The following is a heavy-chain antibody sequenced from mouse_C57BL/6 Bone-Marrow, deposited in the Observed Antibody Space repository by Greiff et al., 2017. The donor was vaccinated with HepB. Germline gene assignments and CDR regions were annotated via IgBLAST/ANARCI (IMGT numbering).Heavy chain of an antibody. CDR2: IRSKSNNYAT. Sequence: EVMLVESGGGLVQPKGSLKLSCAASGFSFNTYAMNWVRQAPGKGLEWVARIRSKSNNYATYYADSVKDRFTISRDDSESMLYLQMNNLKTEDTAMYYCVTHGNYVGWFAYWGQGTLVTVSA. CDR1: GFSFNTYA. J-gene: IGHJ3*01. D-gene: IGHD2-1*01. CDR3: VTHGNYVGWFAY. V-gene: IGHV10-1*01.